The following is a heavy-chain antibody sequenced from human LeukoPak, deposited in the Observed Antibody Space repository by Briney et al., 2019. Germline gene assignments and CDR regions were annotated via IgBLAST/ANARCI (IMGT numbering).Heavy chain of an antibody. CDR3: ARAPHCSGGSCYSIWFDP. CDR1: GYTFTTYP. Sequence: ASVKVSCKASGYTFTTYPINWVRQAPGQGLEWMGWINTNTGNPTYAQGFTGRFVFSLDTSVSTAYLQISSLKAEDTAVYYCARAPHCSGGSCYSIWFDPWGQGTLVTVSS. D-gene: IGHD2-15*01. V-gene: IGHV7-4-1*02. J-gene: IGHJ5*02. CDR2: INTNTGNP.